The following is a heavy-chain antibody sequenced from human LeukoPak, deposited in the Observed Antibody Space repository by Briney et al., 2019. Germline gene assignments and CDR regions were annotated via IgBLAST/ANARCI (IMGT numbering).Heavy chain of an antibody. CDR1: GGSISSSSYY. J-gene: IGHJ4*02. Sequence: KPSETLSLTCTVSGGSISSSSYYWRWIRQPPGKGLEWIGSIYYSGSTYYNPSLKSRVTISVDTSKNQFSLKLSSVTAADTAVYYCARPMVRGALDYWVQGTLVSVSS. CDR3: ARPMVRGALDY. CDR2: IYYSGST. V-gene: IGHV4-39*01. D-gene: IGHD3-10*01.